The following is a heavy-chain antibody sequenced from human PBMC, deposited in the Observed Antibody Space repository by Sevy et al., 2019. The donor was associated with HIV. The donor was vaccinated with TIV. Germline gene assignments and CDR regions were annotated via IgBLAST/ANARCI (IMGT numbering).Heavy chain of an antibody. J-gene: IGHJ4*02. V-gene: IGHV1-18*01. D-gene: IGHD2-2*01. Sequence: ASVKVSCRASGYTFRSYVISWVRHAPGEGLEWMGRISPYTRDTDFAQKVQGRVSMTSDTSTSTAYMELRSLRSDDTAVYYCARDKPQGVVVLPGAMWGGVDYWGQGTLVTVSS. CDR2: ISPYTRDT. CDR3: ARDKPQGVVVLPGAMWGGVDY. CDR1: GYTFRSYV.